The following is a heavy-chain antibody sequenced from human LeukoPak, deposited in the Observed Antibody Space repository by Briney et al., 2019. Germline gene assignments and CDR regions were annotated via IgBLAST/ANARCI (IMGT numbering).Heavy chain of an antibody. CDR3: ANGVRFADYYYMDV. CDR2: ISGSGGST. CDR1: GFTFSSYA. Sequence: GGSLRPSCAASGFTFSSYAMSWVRQAPGKGLEWVSAISGSGGSTYYADSVKGRFTISRDNSKNTLYLQMNSLRAEDTAVYYCANGVRFADYYYMDVWGKGTTVTVSS. V-gene: IGHV3-23*01. J-gene: IGHJ6*03. D-gene: IGHD3-3*01.